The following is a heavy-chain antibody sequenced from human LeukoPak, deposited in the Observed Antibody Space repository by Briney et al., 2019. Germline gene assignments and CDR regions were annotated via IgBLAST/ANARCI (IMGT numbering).Heavy chain of an antibody. CDR1: GHSISSGYY. J-gene: IGHJ4*02. CDR3: ARGYHDFSGYWLSYFDY. D-gene: IGHD3-22*01. Sequence: TSETLSLTCGVSGHSISSGYYWGWIRRPPGKGLEWIGSIYHSGSTYYNPSLKRRVTISVDTFKNQFALKLSSVTAADTAVYYCARGYHDFSGYWLSYFDYWGQGTLVTVSS. V-gene: IGHV4-38-2*01. CDR2: IYHSGST.